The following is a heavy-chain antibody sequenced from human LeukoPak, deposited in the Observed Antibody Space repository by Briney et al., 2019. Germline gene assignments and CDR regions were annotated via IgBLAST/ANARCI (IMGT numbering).Heavy chain of an antibody. D-gene: IGHD3-22*01. CDR1: GGSLSSHY. V-gene: IGHV4-59*08. CDR2: IYYSGST. CDR3: ARHTGSGYYDY. Sequence: SETLSLTCTVSGGSLSSHYWIWIRQPPGKGLEWIGYIYYSGSTNYNPSLKSRVTISVDTSKNQFSLKLSSVTAADTAVYYWARHTGSGYYDYWGQGTLVTVSS. J-gene: IGHJ4*02.